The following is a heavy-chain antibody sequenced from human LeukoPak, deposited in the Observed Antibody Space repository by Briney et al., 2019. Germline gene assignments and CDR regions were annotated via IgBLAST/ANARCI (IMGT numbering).Heavy chain of an antibody. CDR1: GFTFSSYG. V-gene: IGHV3-30*18. D-gene: IGHD5-12*01. CDR3: AKALDIVATNYFDY. J-gene: IGHJ4*02. CDR2: ISYDGSNK. Sequence: GRSLRLSCAASGFTFSSYGMHWVRQAPGKGLEWVAVISYDGSNKYYADSVKGRFTISIDNSKNTLYLQMNSLRAEDTAVYYCAKALDIVATNYFDYWGQGTLVTVSS.